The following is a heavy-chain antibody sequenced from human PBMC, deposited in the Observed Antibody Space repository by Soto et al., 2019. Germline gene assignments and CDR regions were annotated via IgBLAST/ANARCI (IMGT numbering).Heavy chain of an antibody. V-gene: IGHV1-69*13. CDR2: ISPIFGTA. Sequence: GASVKASCKASGGTFSSYAISWVGQAPGQGLEWMGGISPIFGTANYAQKFQGRVTITADESTSTAYMELSSLRSEDTAVYYCARGTHRGLGRHRSPSWYTGDAFDIWGQGTPVTVSS. J-gene: IGHJ3*02. CDR3: ARGTHRGLGRHRSPSWYTGDAFDI. D-gene: IGHD1-20*01. CDR1: GGTFSSYA.